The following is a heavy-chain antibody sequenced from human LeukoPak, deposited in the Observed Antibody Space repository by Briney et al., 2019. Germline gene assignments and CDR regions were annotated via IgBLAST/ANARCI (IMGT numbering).Heavy chain of an antibody. J-gene: IGHJ4*02. V-gene: IGHV3-33*01. CDR1: GFTFSSYG. CDR2: IWYDGSKK. CDR3: ARDLAARHFDY. Sequence: GRSLRLSCEASGFTFSSYGMHWVRQAPGKGLEWVAVIWYDGSKKYYGDSVKGRFAISRDNSKNTLYLQMNSLRGEDTAIYYCARDLAARHFDYWGQGTLVTVSS. D-gene: IGHD6-6*01.